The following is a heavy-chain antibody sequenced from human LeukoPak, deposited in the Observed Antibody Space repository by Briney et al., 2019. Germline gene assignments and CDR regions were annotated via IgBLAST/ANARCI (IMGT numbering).Heavy chain of an antibody. CDR3: ARRKWELHQNWFDP. D-gene: IGHD1-26*01. V-gene: IGHV4-34*01. Sequence: PSETLSLTCAVYGGSFSGYYWSWIRQPPGKGLEWIGEINHSGSTNYNPSLKSRVTISVDTSKNQFSLKLSSVTAADTAVYYCARRKWELHQNWFDPWGQGTLVTVSS. J-gene: IGHJ5*02. CDR1: GGSFSGYY. CDR2: INHSGST.